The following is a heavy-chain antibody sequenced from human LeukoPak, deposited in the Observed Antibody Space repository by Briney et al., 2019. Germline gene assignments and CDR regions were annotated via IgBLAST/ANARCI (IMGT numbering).Heavy chain of an antibody. CDR1: GFTFSSYA. D-gene: IGHD3-10*01. J-gene: IGHJ4*02. V-gene: IGHV3-23*01. CDR2: ISGSGGST. CDR3: AKDQDRYGSGSWPFDY. Sequence: GGSLRLSCAASGFTFSSYAMSWVRRAPGKGLEWVSAISGSGGSTYYADSVKGPFTIPRDNSKNTLYLQMNSLRAEDTAVYYCAKDQDRYGSGSWPFDYWGQGTLVTVSS.